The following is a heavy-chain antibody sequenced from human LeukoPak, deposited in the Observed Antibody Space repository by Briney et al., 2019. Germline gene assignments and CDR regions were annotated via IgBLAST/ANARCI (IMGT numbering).Heavy chain of an antibody. CDR3: AREGSGYTYGYNDAFDL. Sequence: GGSLRLSCAASGFSVSTNYMSWVRQARGKGLEWVSVIYSGDNTYYADSVKGRFTISRDNSKNTLYLQMSSLRAEDTAVYFCAREGSGYTYGYNDAFDLWGQGTMVTVSS. J-gene: IGHJ3*01. CDR1: GFSVSTNY. CDR2: IYSGDNT. D-gene: IGHD5-18*01. V-gene: IGHV3-53*01.